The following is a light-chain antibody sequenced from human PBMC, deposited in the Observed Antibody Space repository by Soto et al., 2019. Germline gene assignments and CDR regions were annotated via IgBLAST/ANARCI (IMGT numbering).Light chain of an antibody. J-gene: IGKJ2*01. CDR1: QSFSSN. CDR2: GAS. V-gene: IGKV3-15*01. Sequence: EIVMTQAPDTLSVSPGERATLSCRASQSFSSNLAWYQQKPGQAPRLLIYGASTRATGIPARFSGSGSGTEFNLTLSSLQSEDFAVYHCQQYNNWTYTFGQGPNLEIK. CDR3: QQYNNWTYT.